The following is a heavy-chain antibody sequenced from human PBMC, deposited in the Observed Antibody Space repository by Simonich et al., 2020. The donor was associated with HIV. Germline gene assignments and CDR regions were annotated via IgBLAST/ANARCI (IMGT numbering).Heavy chain of an antibody. J-gene: IGHJ6*02. V-gene: IGHV3-53*01. CDR1: GFTVSSNY. CDR3: ARGYCSSTSCYSHYGMDV. CDR2: IYSGGST. Sequence: EVQLVESGGGLVQPGGSLRLSCAASGFTVSSNYMSWVRQAPGKGLEWVSVIYSGGSTYYADSVKGRFTIPRDNSKNTLYLQINSLRAEDTAVYYCARGYCSSTSCYSHYGMDVWGQGTTVTVSS. D-gene: IGHD2-2*01.